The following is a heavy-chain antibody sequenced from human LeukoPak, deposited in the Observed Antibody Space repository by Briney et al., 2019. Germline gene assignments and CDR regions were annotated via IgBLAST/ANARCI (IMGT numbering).Heavy chain of an antibody. Sequence: ASVKVSCKASGGTFSSYAISWVRQAPGQGLEWMGGIIPIFGTANYAQKFQGRVTITTDESTSTAYMELSSLRSEDTAVYYCARVVRSGYSYGLGFDYWGQGTLVTVSS. CDR1: GGTFSSYA. CDR3: ARVVRSGYSYGLGFDY. V-gene: IGHV1-69*05. CDR2: IIPIFGTA. D-gene: IGHD5-18*01. J-gene: IGHJ4*02.